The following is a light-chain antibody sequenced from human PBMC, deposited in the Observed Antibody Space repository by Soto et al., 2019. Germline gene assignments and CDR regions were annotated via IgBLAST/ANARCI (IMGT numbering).Light chain of an antibody. Sequence: EIVLTQSPGTLSLSPGERATLSCRASQSVSSSYLAWYQQKPGQAPRLLIYGASSRATGIPDRFSGSGSGTDFTLTISRLEAEDFAVYYCQQYGSSQFTFGPGTKVDI. J-gene: IGKJ3*01. CDR1: QSVSSSY. CDR2: GAS. CDR3: QQYGSSQFT. V-gene: IGKV3-20*01.